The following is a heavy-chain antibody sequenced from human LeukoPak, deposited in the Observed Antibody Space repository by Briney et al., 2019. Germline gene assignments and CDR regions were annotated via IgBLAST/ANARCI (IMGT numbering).Heavy chain of an antibody. CDR3: AKQGPRLGYCSSTSCYFDY. Sequence: PGGSLRLSCAASGFTFSSYAMSWVRQAPGKGLEWVSAISGSGGSTYYADSVKGRFTISRDNSKNTLHLQMNSLRAEDTAVYYCAKQGPRLGYCSSTSCYFDYWGQGTLVTVSS. V-gene: IGHV3-23*01. J-gene: IGHJ4*02. CDR2: ISGSGGST. D-gene: IGHD2-2*01. CDR1: GFTFSSYA.